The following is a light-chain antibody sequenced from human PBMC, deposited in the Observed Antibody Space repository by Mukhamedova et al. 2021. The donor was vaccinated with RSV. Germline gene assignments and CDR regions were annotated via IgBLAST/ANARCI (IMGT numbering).Light chain of an antibody. CDR2: AAS. J-gene: IGKJ4*01. CDR3: QQANSFPLT. Sequence: WYQRRVHGQAPKLLIYAASSLESGVPSRFSGSASGTDFTLTISSLQPEDFATYYCQQANSFPLTFGGGTKVEIK. V-gene: IGKV1-12*01.